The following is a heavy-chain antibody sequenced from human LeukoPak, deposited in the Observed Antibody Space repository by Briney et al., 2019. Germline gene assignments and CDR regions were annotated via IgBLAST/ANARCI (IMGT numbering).Heavy chain of an antibody. V-gene: IGHV3-30-3*01. CDR1: EFTFSSYT. CDR3: ARDHVPSASYYYGMDV. Sequence: GGSLRLSCAASEFTFSSYTMHWVRQAPGKGLEWVAVISYDGSNKYYADSVKGQFTISRDNSKNTLYLQMNSLRAEDTAVYYCARDHVPSASYYYGMDVWGQGTTVTVSS. CDR2: ISYDGSNK. J-gene: IGHJ6*02. D-gene: IGHD2-2*01.